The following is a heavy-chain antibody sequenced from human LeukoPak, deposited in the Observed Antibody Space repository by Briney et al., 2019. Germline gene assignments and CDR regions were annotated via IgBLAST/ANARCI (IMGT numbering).Heavy chain of an antibody. CDR1: GYTFTSYG. D-gene: IGHD3-10*01. CDR2: ISAYNGNT. CDR3: ARDPPFLGPQLLWFGAPDAFDI. V-gene: IGHV1-18*01. J-gene: IGHJ3*02. Sequence: ASVKVSCKASGYTFTSYGISWVRQAPGQGLEWVGWISAYNGNTNYAQKLQGRVTMTTDTSTSTAYMELRSLRSDDTAVYYCARDPPFLGPQLLWFGAPDAFDIWGQGTMVTVSS.